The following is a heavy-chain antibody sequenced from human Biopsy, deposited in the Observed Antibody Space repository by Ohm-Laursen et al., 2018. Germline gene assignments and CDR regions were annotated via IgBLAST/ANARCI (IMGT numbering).Heavy chain of an antibody. CDR3: ARSRGSSGIATIYYYGMDV. V-gene: IGHV3-21*01. Sequence: SLRLSCTASGFTLSRYSMNWVCQTPGKGLEWVSTISSSSDNIYYVDSVKGRFTISRDNAKNSLYLQMNSLRAEDTAVYYCARSRGSSGIATIYYYGMDVWGQGTTVTVSS. CDR1: GFTLSRYS. D-gene: IGHD3-10*01. CDR2: ISSSSDNI. J-gene: IGHJ6*02.